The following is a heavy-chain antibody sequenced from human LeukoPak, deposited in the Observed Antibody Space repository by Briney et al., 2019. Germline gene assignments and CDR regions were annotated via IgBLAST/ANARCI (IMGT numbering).Heavy chain of an antibody. Sequence: TGGSLRLSCAASGFTFSSYAMHWVRQAPGKGLEWVAVISYDGSNKYYADSVKGRFTISRDNSKNTLYLQMNSLRAEDTAVYYCAKRAVAGTAGLEYFQHWGQGTLVTVSS. J-gene: IGHJ1*01. D-gene: IGHD6-19*01. CDR2: ISYDGSNK. CDR1: GFTFSSYA. V-gene: IGHV3-30-3*02. CDR3: AKRAVAGTAGLEYFQH.